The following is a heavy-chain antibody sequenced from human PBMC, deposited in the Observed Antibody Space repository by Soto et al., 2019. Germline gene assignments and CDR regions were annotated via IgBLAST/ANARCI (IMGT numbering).Heavy chain of an antibody. CDR3: AKDRPNGDSSDDDFDI. J-gene: IGHJ3*02. CDR1: GFTFSTST. V-gene: IGHV3-23*01. D-gene: IGHD4-17*01. Sequence: EVQLLESGGGLVQPGGSLRLSCAASGFTFSTSTMGWFRQAPGKGLEWVSSLSVTGGTTYYADSVKARLTISRDNSRNTLYLQMNSLRAADTAVYYCAKDRPNGDSSDDDFDILGQGTMVTVSS. CDR2: LSVTGGTT.